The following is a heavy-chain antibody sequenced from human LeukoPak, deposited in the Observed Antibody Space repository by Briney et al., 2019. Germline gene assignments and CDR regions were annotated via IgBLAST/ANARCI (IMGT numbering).Heavy chain of an antibody. Sequence: ETLSLTCAVYGGSFSAYYWTWVRQAPGKGLEWVSSISSSSSYIYYADSVKGRFTISRDNAKNSLYLQMNSLRAEDTAVYYCARGSCSGGSCYSGVGYWGQGTLVTVSS. J-gene: IGHJ4*02. CDR3: ARGSCSGGSCYSGVGY. CDR2: ISSSSSYI. D-gene: IGHD2-15*01. CDR1: GGSFSAYY. V-gene: IGHV3-21*01.